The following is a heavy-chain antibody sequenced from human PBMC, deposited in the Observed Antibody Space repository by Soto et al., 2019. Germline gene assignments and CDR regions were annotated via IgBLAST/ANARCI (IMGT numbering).Heavy chain of an antibody. CDR2: VIPIFGTA. V-gene: IGHV1-69*13. D-gene: IGHD6-6*01. CDR3: ARVARGGMDV. J-gene: IGHJ6*02. CDR1: GGTFSSYA. Sequence: SVKVSCKASGGTFSSYAISWVRQAPGQGLEWMGGVIPIFGTANYAQKFQGRVTITADESTSTAYMELSSLRSEDTAVYYCARVARGGMDVWGQGTTVTVSS.